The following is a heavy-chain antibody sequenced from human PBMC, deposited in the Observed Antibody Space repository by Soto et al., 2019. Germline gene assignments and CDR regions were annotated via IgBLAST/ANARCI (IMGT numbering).Heavy chain of an antibody. V-gene: IGHV4-59*01. Sequence: QVQLQESGPGLVKPSETLSLTCTVSGGSISSYYWSWIRQPPGKGLEWVGYIYYSGSTNYNPSLKSRVTISLDTSKKQFSLKLSSVTAADTAVYYCARDYYDLLTGYRAEYFQHWGQGTLVTVSS. J-gene: IGHJ1*01. CDR1: GGSISSYY. D-gene: IGHD3-9*01. CDR3: ARDYYDLLTGYRAEYFQH. CDR2: IYYSGST.